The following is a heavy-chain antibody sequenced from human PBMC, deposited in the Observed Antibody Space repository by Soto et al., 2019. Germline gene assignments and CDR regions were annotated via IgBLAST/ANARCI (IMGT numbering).Heavy chain of an antibody. CDR1: GGSISSGDYY. CDR3: ARVGGSGYYYEHQFDY. CDR2: IYYSGST. Sequence: QVQLQESGPGLVKPSQTLSLTCTVSGGSISSGDYYWSWIRQPPGKGLEWIGYIYYSGSTYYNPSLKSRVTISVDTSKNQFSLKLSSVTAADTAVYYCARVGGSGYYYEHQFDYWGQGTLVTVSS. D-gene: IGHD3-22*01. J-gene: IGHJ4*02. V-gene: IGHV4-30-4*01.